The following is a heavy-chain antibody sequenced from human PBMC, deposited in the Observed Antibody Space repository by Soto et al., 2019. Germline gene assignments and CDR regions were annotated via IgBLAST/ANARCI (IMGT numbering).Heavy chain of an antibody. J-gene: IGHJ6*02. CDR3: ARSLTEGYCTITGCYTRPLYGMDV. V-gene: IGHV1-2*02. Sequence: ASVKVSCKASGYTFSGYYIHWLRQAPGQGLEWMGWINPNSGGTNYAQKFQGRVTVTRDTPTSTAYMELSGLTSDDTAVYYCARSLTEGYCTITGCYTRPLYGMDVWGQGITVTVSS. CDR2: INPNSGGT. D-gene: IGHD2-2*02. CDR1: GYTFSGYY.